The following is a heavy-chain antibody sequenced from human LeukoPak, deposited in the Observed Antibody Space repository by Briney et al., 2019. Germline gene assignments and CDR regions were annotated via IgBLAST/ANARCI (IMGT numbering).Heavy chain of an antibody. CDR2: IYYSGST. V-gene: IGHV4-39*07. D-gene: IGHD2-8*01. CDR1: GGSISSSSYY. CDR3: ARDHDQGGYCTNGVCPTSGGWFDP. Sequence: TSETLSLTCTVSGGSISSSSYYWGWIRQPPGKGLEWIGSIYYSGSTYYNPSLKSRVTISVDTSKNQFSLKLSSVTAADTAVYYCARDHDQGGYCTNGVCPTSGGWFDPWGQGTLVTVSS. J-gene: IGHJ5*02.